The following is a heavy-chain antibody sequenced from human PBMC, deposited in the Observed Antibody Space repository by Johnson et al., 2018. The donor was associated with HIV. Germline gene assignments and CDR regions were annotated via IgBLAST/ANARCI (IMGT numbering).Heavy chain of an antibody. Sequence: VQLVESGGGLVQPGRSLRLSCAASGFTFDDYAMHWVRQAPGKGLEWVSGISWNSGSIGYADSVKGRFTIYRDNAKNSLYLQMNSLRAEDTALYYCAKGITMIVVVYDAFDIWGQGTMVTVSS. D-gene: IGHD3-22*01. J-gene: IGHJ3*02. CDR2: ISWNSGSI. CDR1: GFTFDDYA. CDR3: AKGITMIVVVYDAFDI. V-gene: IGHV3-9*01.